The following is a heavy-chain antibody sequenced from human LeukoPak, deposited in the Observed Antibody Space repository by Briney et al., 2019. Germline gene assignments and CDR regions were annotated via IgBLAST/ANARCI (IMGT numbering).Heavy chain of an antibody. V-gene: IGHV3-21*01. CDR1: GFTFRRYD. J-gene: IGHJ4*02. CDR2: ISSSMISI. Sequence: GGSLRLSCASSGFTFRRYDMNWVRQAPGKGLEWASFISSSMISIHYADSVQGRFTISRDNARNILYLQMNSLRAEDTAVYYCARVYDVLTGGFDHWGQGALVAVSS. CDR3: ARVYDVLTGGFDH. D-gene: IGHD3-9*01.